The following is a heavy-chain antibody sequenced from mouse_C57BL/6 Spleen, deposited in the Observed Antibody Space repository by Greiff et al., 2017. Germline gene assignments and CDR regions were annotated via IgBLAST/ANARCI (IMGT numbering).Heavy chain of an antibody. CDR2: FYPGSGSL. CDR1: GYTFTEYT. CDR3: ARHEEELWYFGY. D-gene: IGHD1-1*02. V-gene: IGHV1-62-2*01. J-gene: IGHJ2*01. Sequence: VQLQQSGAELVQPGASVKLSCKASGYTFTEYTIHWVKQRSGQGLAWIGWFYPGSGSLKYNEKFKDKATLTADNSSRTVYMELSILTSEDSAVYFCARHEEELWYFGYWGQGTTLTVSS.